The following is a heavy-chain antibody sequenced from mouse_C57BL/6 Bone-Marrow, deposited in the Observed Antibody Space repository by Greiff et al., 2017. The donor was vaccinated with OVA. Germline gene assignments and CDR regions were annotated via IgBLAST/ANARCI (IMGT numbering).Heavy chain of an antibody. D-gene: IGHD1-1*01. V-gene: IGHV1-39*01. CDR1: GYSFTDYN. CDR3: ARIPYYYGSSYRYYYAMDY. Sequence: EVQLVESGPELVKPGASVKISCKASGYSFTDYNMNWVKQSTGKSLEWIGVINPNYGTTSYNQKFKGKATLTVDQSSSTAYMQLNSLTSEDSAVYYWARIPYYYGSSYRYYYAMDYWGQGTSVTVSS. J-gene: IGHJ4*01. CDR2: INPNYGTT.